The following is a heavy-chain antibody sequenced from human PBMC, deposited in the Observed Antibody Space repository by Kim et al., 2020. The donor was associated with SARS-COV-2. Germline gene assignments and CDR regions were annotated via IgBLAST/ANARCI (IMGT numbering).Heavy chain of an antibody. Sequence: ADSVKGPFNSSRDNAKNSLYQQMNSLRAEDTAIYYCARIRDGSSSWHFFDYWGQGALVIVSS. D-gene: IGHD6-13*01. CDR3: ARIRDGSSSWHFFDY. V-gene: IGHV3-11*03. J-gene: IGHJ4*02.